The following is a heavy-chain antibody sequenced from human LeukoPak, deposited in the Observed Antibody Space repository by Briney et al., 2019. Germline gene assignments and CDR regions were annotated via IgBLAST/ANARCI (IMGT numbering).Heavy chain of an antibody. D-gene: IGHD3-3*01. CDR1: GYTFTSYD. Sequence: ASVKVSCKASGYTFTSYDINWVRQATGQGLEWMGRMSPNTYKTDYAQKFQGRVTISSLKSDDMAVYYCARSSVDYWVGYFRRDWLDPWGQGTLVTVSS. J-gene: IGHJ5*02. CDR2: MSPNTYKT. V-gene: IGHV1-8*01. CDR3: RDWLDP.